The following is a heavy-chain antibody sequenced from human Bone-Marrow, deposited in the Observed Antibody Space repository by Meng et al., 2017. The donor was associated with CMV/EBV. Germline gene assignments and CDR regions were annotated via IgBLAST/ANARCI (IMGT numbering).Heavy chain of an antibody. V-gene: IGHV3-9*01. CDR2: ISWNSGSI. Sequence: SLKISCAASGFTFDDYAMHWVRQAPGKGLEWVSGISWNSGSIGYADSVKGRFTISRDNAKNSLYLQMNSLRAEDTALYYCAKDSSSSGRLYYFDYWGQGTRVTVSS. CDR1: GFTFDDYA. CDR3: AKDSSSSGRLYYFDY. D-gene: IGHD6-6*01. J-gene: IGHJ4*02.